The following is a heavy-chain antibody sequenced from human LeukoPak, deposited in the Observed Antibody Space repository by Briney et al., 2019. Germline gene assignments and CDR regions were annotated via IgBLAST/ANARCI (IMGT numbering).Heavy chain of an antibody. Sequence: SVKVSCKASGGTFSSYAISWVRQAPGQGLEWMGGIIPIFGTANYAQKFQGRVTITADESTSTAYMELSSLRSEDTAVYYCARTSYYYDSSGYYYPWGKFDYWGQGTLVTVSS. CDR2: IIPIFGTA. CDR1: GGTFSSYA. J-gene: IGHJ4*02. CDR3: ARTSYYYDSSGYYYPWGKFDY. V-gene: IGHV1-69*13. D-gene: IGHD3-22*01.